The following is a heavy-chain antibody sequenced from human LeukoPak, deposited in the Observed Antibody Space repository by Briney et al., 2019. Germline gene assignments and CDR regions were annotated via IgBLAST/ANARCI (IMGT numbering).Heavy chain of an antibody. V-gene: IGHV5-51*01. Sequence: KAGESLKISCEASGYSFPSSWIGWVRQMPGKGLEWMGIIFPADSDTRYSPSFHGQVTISADKSISTAYLQWSSLKASDTAMYYCARPGYGSSLEYWGQGTLVSVSS. CDR3: ARPGYGSSLEY. D-gene: IGHD6-6*01. CDR2: IFPADSDT. J-gene: IGHJ4*02. CDR1: GYSFPSSW.